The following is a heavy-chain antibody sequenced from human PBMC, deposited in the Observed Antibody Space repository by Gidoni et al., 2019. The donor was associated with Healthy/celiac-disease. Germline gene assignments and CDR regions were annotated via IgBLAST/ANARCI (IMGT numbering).Heavy chain of an antibody. D-gene: IGHD1-26*01. CDR1: GFTSSSYG. J-gene: IGHJ4*02. CDR3: AKGVVGATDAYFDY. CDR2: ISYDGSNK. Sequence: QVQLVASGGGVVQPGRSLRLSCAASGFTSSSYGMHWVRQAPGKGLEWVAVISYDGSNKYYADSVKGRFTISRDNSKNTLYLQMNSLRAEDTAVYYCAKGVVGATDAYFDYWGQGTLVTVSS. V-gene: IGHV3-30*18.